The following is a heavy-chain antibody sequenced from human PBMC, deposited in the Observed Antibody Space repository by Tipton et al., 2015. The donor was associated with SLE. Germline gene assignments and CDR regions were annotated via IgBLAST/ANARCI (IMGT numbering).Heavy chain of an antibody. CDR1: LYSIGSGFY. D-gene: IGHD1-14*01. Sequence: TLSLTCTVSLYSIGSGFYWDWVRRPPGKGLEWIATMHHNGSTYYNPSLRSRVTISMDTSRNQFPLRLKSVTAADTAVYYCATGHFDYWGQGSLVTVSS. V-gene: IGHV4-38-2*02. CDR3: ATGHFDY. CDR2: MHHNGST. J-gene: IGHJ4*02.